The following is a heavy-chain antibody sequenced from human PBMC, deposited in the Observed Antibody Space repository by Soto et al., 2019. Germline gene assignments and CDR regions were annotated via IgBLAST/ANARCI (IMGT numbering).Heavy chain of an antibody. V-gene: IGHV1-2*04. J-gene: IGHJ4*02. D-gene: IGHD2-2*01. Sequence: ASVKVSCKASGYTFTGYYMHWVRQAPGQGLEWMGWINPNSGGTNYAQKFQGWVTMTRDTSISTAYMELSRLRSDGTAVYYCARSSRDVRADSDIVVVPAATDFDYWGQGTLVTVSS. CDR1: GYTFTGYY. CDR2: INPNSGGT. CDR3: ARSSRDVRADSDIVVVPAATDFDY.